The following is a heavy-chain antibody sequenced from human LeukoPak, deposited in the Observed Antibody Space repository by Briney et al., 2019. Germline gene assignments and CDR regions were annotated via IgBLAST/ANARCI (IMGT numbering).Heavy chain of an antibody. J-gene: IGHJ6*02. D-gene: IGHD2-21*01. CDR1: GGSISSYY. CDR3: ARVRWGFFKTGDYGMDV. CDR2: IYTSGST. V-gene: IGHV4-4*07. Sequence: PSETLSLTCTVSGGSISSYYWSWIRQPAGKGLEWIGRIYTSGSTNYNPSLKSRVTMSVDTSKNQCTLKLSSVTAADTAVYYCARVRWGFFKTGDYGMDVWGQGTTVTVSS.